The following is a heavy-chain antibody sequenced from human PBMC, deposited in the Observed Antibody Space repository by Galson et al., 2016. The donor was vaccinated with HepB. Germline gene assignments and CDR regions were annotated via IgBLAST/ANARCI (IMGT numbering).Heavy chain of an antibody. CDR3: ARGGGAAAAA. CDR1: GFTVTRSY. CDR2: IYSSGNT. D-gene: IGHD6-13*01. V-gene: IGHV3-53*01. Sequence: SLRLSCAASGFTVTRSYMSWVRQAPGQGLEWVSVIYSSGNTHYADSVKGRFTISRDSSKNTVYLQMNSLRVDDTAVYYCARGGGAAAAAWGQGTLVTVSS. J-gene: IGHJ5*02.